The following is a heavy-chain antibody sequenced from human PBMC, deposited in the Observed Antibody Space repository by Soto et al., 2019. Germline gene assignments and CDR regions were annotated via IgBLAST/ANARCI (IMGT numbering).Heavy chain of an antibody. D-gene: IGHD3-10*01. V-gene: IGHV4-59*01. Sequence: QVQLQESGPGLVKPSETLSLSCTVSGGSIRSYYWSWIRQPPGKGLVWIGYIYYSGSTNYNPSLKSRVTISVDTSKNQSSLKLSSVTAADTAVYYCARDRWGEDGSGSYSLDYWDQGTLVTVSS. J-gene: IGHJ4*02. CDR3: ARDRWGEDGSGSYSLDY. CDR2: IYYSGST. CDR1: GGSIRSYY.